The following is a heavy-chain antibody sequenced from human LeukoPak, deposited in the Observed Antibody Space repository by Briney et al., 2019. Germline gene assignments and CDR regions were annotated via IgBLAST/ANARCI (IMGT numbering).Heavy chain of an antibody. CDR3: ARGISYDSSGYYFAGNDY. D-gene: IGHD3-22*01. CDR1: GYTFTSYG. Sequence: ASVKVSCKASGYTFTSYGISWVRQAPGQGLEWMGWIYAYNGNTNYAQKLQGRVTMTTDTSTSTAYMELGSLRSDDTAVYYCARGISYDSSGYYFAGNDYWGQGTLVTVSS. CDR2: IYAYNGNT. V-gene: IGHV1-18*01. J-gene: IGHJ4*02.